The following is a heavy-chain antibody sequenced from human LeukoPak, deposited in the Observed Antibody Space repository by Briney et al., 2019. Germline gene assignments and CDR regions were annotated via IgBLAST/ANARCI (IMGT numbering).Heavy chain of an antibody. Sequence: GGSLRLSCVASGFTFSSYAMSWVRQAPGKGLEWVSAISGSGGSTNYADSVKGRFTISRDNSKNTLYLQTNSLRAGDTAVYYCAKGGPSGGFEYWGQGTLVTVSS. V-gene: IGHV3-23*01. CDR1: GFTFSSYA. D-gene: IGHD4-23*01. J-gene: IGHJ4*02. CDR3: AKGGPSGGFEY. CDR2: ISGSGGST.